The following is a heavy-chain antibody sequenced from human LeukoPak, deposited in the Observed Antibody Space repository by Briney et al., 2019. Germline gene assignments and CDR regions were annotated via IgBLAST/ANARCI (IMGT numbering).Heavy chain of an antibody. CDR3: ARDTWEVCYFDY. J-gene: IGHJ4*02. CDR2: ISYDGSNK. V-gene: IGHV3-30*03. CDR1: CFTISCYG. D-gene: IGHD1-26*01. Sequence: PRRSLILSCAASCFTISCYGMYLRRQAPGKGLEWVAVISYDGSNKYYADSVKGRFTISRDNSKNTLYLQMNSLRADDTAVYSFARDTWEVCYFDYWGQGTL.